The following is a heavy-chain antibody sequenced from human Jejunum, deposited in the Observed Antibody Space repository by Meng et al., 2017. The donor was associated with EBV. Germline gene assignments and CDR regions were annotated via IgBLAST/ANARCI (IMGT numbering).Heavy chain of an antibody. CDR2: INEDGRIT. V-gene: IGHV3-74*01. Sequence: DVQLGASGGAVVKLCGSLRLSCAASGFTFSSSWMHWVRQAPGKGLVWVSRINEDGRITTYADSVKGRFTISRDNTKNTLYLQMNSLRAEDTAVYFCSRDLVGSADDWGQGTLVTSPQ. J-gene: IGHJ4*02. D-gene: IGHD6-25*01. CDR3: SRDLVGSADD. CDR1: GFTFSSSW.